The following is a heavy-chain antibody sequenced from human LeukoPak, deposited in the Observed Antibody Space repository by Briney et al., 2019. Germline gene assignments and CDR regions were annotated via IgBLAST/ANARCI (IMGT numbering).Heavy chain of an antibody. J-gene: IGHJ4*02. Sequence: GGSLRLSCAASGFTFSSYGMHWVRQAPGKGVEWVAVIWYDGSNKYYADSVKGRFTISRDNCKNTLYMQMNRVRAEDTAVYYCAKDQHYYDSSGYYYTYWGQGTLVTVSS. V-gene: IGHV3-33*06. D-gene: IGHD3-22*01. CDR1: GFTFSSYG. CDR3: AKDQHYYDSSGYYYTY. CDR2: IWYDGSNK.